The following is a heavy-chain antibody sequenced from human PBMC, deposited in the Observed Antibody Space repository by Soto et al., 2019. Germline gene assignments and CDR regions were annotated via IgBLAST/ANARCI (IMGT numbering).Heavy chain of an antibody. CDR1: GYTFTGYY. Sequence: TSVKVSCKASGYTFTGYYMHWVRQAPGQGLEWMGWINPNSGGTNYAQKFQGRVTMTRDTSISTAYMELSRLRSDDTAVYYCARAPNPYSSSSGWFDPWGQGTLVTVSS. CDR2: INPNSGGT. V-gene: IGHV1-2*02. D-gene: IGHD6-6*01. CDR3: ARAPNPYSSSSGWFDP. J-gene: IGHJ5*02.